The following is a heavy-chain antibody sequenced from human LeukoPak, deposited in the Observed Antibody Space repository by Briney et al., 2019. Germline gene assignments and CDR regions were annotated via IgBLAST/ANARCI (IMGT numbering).Heavy chain of an antibody. CDR1: GFTFSSYG. D-gene: IGHD6-13*01. CDR3: ARGPYSSSPEFDL. V-gene: IGHV3-33*01. J-gene: IGHJ2*01. Sequence: PGRSLRLSCAASGFTFSSYGMHWARQAPGKGLEWVAVIWYDGSNKYYADSVKGRFTIFRDNSKNTLYLQMNSLRAEDTAVYYCARGPYSSSPEFDLWGRGTLVTVSS. CDR2: IWYDGSNK.